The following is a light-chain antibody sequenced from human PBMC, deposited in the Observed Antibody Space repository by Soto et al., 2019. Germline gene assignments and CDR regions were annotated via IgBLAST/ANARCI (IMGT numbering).Light chain of an antibody. V-gene: IGKV1-5*01. CDR1: QSISIW. CDR3: QQYNSSSWT. J-gene: IGKJ1*01. CDR2: DAS. Sequence: DIQMTQSPSTLSASVGDRVTITCRASQSISIWLAWYQQKPGKAPKFLIYDASSLESGVPSRFSGSGSGTGFTLTISCLQPDDFATYYCQQYNSSSWTFGQGTKVEIK.